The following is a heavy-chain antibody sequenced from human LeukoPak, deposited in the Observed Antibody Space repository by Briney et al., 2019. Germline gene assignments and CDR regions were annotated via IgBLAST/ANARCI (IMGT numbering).Heavy chain of an antibody. CDR1: GFTFSSNG. Sequence: PGGSLRLSFAASGFTFSSNGMHWASQAPGKGLGWVEFISLDGSNQYYSDSVKGRFTISRDNSKNTLYLQMNSLRAEDTAVYYCARDGRYCSSTSCFYYMDVWGKGTTVTVSS. V-gene: IGHV3-30*03. CDR3: ARDGRYCSSTSCFYYMDV. J-gene: IGHJ6*03. D-gene: IGHD2-2*01. CDR2: ISLDGSNQ.